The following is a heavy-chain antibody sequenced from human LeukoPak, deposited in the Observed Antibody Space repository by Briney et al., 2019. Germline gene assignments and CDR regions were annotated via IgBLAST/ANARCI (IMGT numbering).Heavy chain of an antibody. Sequence: PGGSLRLSCAASGFTFSSYSMNWVRQAPGKGLEWVSSISSSSSYIYYADSVKGRFTISRDNAKNSLYLQMNSLRAEDTAVYYCAREIQEYCSSTSCHRPFDYWGQGTLVTVSS. J-gene: IGHJ4*02. CDR1: GFTFSSYS. V-gene: IGHV3-21*01. CDR3: AREIQEYCSSTSCHRPFDY. CDR2: ISSSSSYI. D-gene: IGHD2-2*01.